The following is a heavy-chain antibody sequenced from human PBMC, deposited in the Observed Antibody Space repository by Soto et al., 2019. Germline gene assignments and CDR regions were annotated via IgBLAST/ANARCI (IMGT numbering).Heavy chain of an antibody. V-gene: IGHV4-59*08. J-gene: IGHJ6*03. CDR3: ARRVGADSSSPQSYYYYYYMDV. Sequence: SETLSLTCTVSGGSISSYYWSWIRQPPGKGLEWIGYIYYSGSTNYNPSLKSRVTISVDTSKNQFSLKLSSVTAADTAVYYCARRVGADSSSPQSYYYYYYMDVWGKGTTVTVSS. CDR1: GGSISSYY. CDR2: IYYSGST. D-gene: IGHD6-13*01.